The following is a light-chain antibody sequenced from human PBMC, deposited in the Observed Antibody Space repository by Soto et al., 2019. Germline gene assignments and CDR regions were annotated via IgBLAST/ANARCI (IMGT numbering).Light chain of an antibody. V-gene: IGKV3-20*01. J-gene: IGKJ1*01. Sequence: EIVLTQSPGTLSLSPGERATLSCRASQSVSSSYLAWYQQKPGQAPRLLIYGASSRATGIPDRFSGSGSGTDFTLTISILEPEDFAVYYCQQYGSSPEGTFGQGTKVEIK. CDR1: QSVSSSY. CDR2: GAS. CDR3: QQYGSSPEGT.